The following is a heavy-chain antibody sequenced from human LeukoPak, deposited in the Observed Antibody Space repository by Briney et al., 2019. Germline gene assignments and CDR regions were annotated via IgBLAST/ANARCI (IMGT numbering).Heavy chain of an antibody. CDR1: GDSITSGRYY. CDR2: IYSSGNT. V-gene: IGHV4-61*02. Sequence: SQTLSLTCTVSGDSITSGRYYWSWIRQPAGKELEWIGRIYSSGNTDYHPYIVSLKSRVSLSLDTSKNQFFLDLTSVTAADTAVYYCARDNGGNSDVYFHPWGQGTLVTVSS. D-gene: IGHD4-23*01. J-gene: IGHJ1*01. CDR3: ARDNGGNSDVYFHP.